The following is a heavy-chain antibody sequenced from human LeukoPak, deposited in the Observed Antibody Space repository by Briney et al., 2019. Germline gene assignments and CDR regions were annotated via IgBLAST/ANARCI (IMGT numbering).Heavy chain of an antibody. CDR2: IYTSGST. J-gene: IGHJ4*02. V-gene: IGHV4-4*07. CDR1: GGSISGYH. Sequence: MTSETLSLTCTVSGGSISGYHWSWIRQPAGKGLEWIGRIYTSGSTNYNPSLKSRVTMSVDTSKSQFSLKLSSVTAADTAVYYCARYGSGRPLDYWGQGTLVTVSS. D-gene: IGHD3-10*01. CDR3: ARYGSGRPLDY.